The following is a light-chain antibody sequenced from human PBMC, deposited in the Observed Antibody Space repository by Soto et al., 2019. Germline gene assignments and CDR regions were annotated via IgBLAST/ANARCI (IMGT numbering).Light chain of an antibody. CDR2: GAS. CDR1: QSVSSR. Sequence: EIVLTPSPVTLSLSQGERATLYCRASQSVSSRLAWYQQKPGQAPRLLISGASSRATGIPDRFSGSGSATDFTLTISRLEPEDFALYYCQQYGSSLITFGQGTRLEIK. J-gene: IGKJ5*01. CDR3: QQYGSSLIT. V-gene: IGKV3-20*01.